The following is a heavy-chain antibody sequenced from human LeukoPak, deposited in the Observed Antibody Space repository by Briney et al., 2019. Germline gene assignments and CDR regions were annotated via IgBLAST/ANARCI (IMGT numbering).Heavy chain of an antibody. D-gene: IGHD3-3*01. CDR1: GFTFSSYW. V-gene: IGHV3-7*01. Sequence: PGGSLRLSCAASGFTFSSYWMSWVRQAPGKGLEWVANIKQDGSEKYYVDSVKGRFTISRDNAKNSLYLQMNSLRAEDTAVYYCARDLHYAIFRVVTLGSWYMDVWGKGTTVTVSS. CDR2: IKQDGSEK. CDR3: ARDLHYAIFRVVTLGSWYMDV. J-gene: IGHJ6*03.